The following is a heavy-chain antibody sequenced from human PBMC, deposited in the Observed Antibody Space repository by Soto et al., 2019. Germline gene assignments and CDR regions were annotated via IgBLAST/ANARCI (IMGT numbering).Heavy chain of an antibody. V-gene: IGHV3-74*01. Sequence: GSLRLSCAASGFTFSSYWMHWVRQAPGKGLVWVSRINSDGSSTSYADSVKGRFTISRDNAKNTLYLQMNSLRAEDTAVYYCASAVVVAGEFDPWGQGTLVPVSS. CDR3: ASAVVVAGEFDP. CDR2: INSDGSST. J-gene: IGHJ5*02. D-gene: IGHD2-15*01. CDR1: GFTFSSYW.